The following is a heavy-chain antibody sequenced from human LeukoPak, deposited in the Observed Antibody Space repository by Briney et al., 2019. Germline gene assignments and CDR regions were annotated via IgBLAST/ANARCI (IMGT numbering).Heavy chain of an antibody. CDR2: INPSSGST. J-gene: IGHJ4*02. V-gene: IGHV1-46*01. CDR1: GYTFTSYY. CDR3: ARDLWYYYDSSGYYLPGY. D-gene: IGHD3-22*01. Sequence: ASVKVSCKASGYTFTSYYMHWVRQAPGQGLEWMGIINPSSGSTSYAQKFQGRVTMPRDTSTSTVYMELSSLRSEDTAVYYCARDLWYYYDSSGYYLPGYWGQGTLVTVSS.